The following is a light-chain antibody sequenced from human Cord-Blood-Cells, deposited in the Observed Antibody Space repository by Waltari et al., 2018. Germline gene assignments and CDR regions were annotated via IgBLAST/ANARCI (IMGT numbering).Light chain of an antibody. J-gene: IGLJ2*01. CDR3: SSYTSSSTVV. CDR2: DVS. Sequence: QSALTQPASVSGSPGQSITISCTGTSCDVGGFNYVAWYHQHPGKAPKLMIYDVSNRPSGVSNRFSGSKSGNTASLTISGLQAEDEADYYCSSYTSSSTVVFGGGTKLTVL. V-gene: IGLV2-14*01. CDR1: SCDVGGFNY.